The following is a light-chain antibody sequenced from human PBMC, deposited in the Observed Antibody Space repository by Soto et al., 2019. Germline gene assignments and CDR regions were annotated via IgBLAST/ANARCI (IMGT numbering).Light chain of an antibody. V-gene: IGKV3-20*01. CDR2: GAT. CDR1: QTVSSNF. Sequence: EIVLTQSPGTLSMFPGERATVSCRASQTVSSNFLAWYQQKVGQAPRLLIYGATNRATGIPARFSGSGSGTDFTLTISRLEPEDFAVYYCQQYYSSPTTFGGGTKVDIK. J-gene: IGKJ4*01. CDR3: QQYYSSPTT.